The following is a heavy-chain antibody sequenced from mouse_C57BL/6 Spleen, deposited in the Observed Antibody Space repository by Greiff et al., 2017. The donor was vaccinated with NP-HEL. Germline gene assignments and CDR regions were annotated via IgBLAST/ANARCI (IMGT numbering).Heavy chain of an antibody. CDR1: GFTFSSYA. J-gene: IGHJ2*01. D-gene: IGHD1-1*02. CDR2: ISDGGSYT. V-gene: IGHV5-4*01. Sequence: EVKLMESGGGLVKPGGSLKLSCAASGFTFSSYAMSWVRQTPEKRLEWVATISDGGSYTYYPDNVKGRFTISRDNAKNNLYLQMSHLKSEDTAMYYCARDRRYGLDYWGQGTTLTVSS. CDR3: ARDRRYGLDY.